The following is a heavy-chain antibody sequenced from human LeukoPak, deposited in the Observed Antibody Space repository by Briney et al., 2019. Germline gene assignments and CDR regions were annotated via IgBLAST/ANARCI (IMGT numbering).Heavy chain of an antibody. CDR3: ARGLDSSSWYARGYYYYGMDV. Sequence: PSETLSLTCTVSGGSISSYYWSWIRQPAGKGLEWIGRIYTSGSTNYNPSLKSRVTMSVDTSKNQFSLKLTSVTAADTAVYYCARGLDSSSWYARGYYYYGMDVWGQGTTVTVSS. CDR1: GGSISSYY. D-gene: IGHD6-13*01. J-gene: IGHJ6*02. V-gene: IGHV4-4*07. CDR2: IYTSGST.